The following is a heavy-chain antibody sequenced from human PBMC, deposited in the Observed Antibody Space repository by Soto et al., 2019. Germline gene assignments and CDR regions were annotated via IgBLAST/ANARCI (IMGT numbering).Heavy chain of an antibody. D-gene: IGHD5-12*01. CDR2: IYWDDDK. CDR1: GFSLSTSGVG. CDR3: TPSTIVGTILRFDF. Sequence: QITLKESGPTLVKPTQTLTLTCTLSGFSLSTSGVGVGWIRQPPVKALEWLALIYWDDDKRYSPSLKSRVTITKDTAKNPVALTLTNMDPVDTATYYCTPSTIVGTILRFDFWGQGRLVTVSS. V-gene: IGHV2-5*02. J-gene: IGHJ4*02.